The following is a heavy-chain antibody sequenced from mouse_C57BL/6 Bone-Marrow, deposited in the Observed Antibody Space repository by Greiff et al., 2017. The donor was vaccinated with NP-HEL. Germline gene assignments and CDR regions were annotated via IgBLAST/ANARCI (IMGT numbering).Heavy chain of an antibody. J-gene: IGHJ3*01. D-gene: IGHD1-1*01. V-gene: IGHV14-4*01. Sequence: VQLQQSGAELVRPGASVKLSCTASGFNIKDDYMHWVKQRPEQGLEWIGWIDPENGDTEYASKFQGKATITADTSSNTAYLQLGSLTSEDTAVYYCTTWGYYYGSSIAYWGQGTLVTVSA. CDR1: GFNIKDDY. CDR3: TTWGYYYGSSIAY. CDR2: IDPENGDT.